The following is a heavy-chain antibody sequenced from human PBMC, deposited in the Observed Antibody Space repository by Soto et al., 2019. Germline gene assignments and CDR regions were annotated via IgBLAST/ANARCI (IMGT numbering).Heavy chain of an antibody. CDR2: FYNGGTT. CDR3: ARDGSERPATY. V-gene: IGHV4-59*01. D-gene: IGHD3-10*01. CDR1: GVSISTYY. J-gene: IGHJ4*01. Sequence: PSETLSLTCTVSGVSISTYYWIWIRQPPGKGLEWIGVFYNGGTTNYSPSLKSRGTISVDTSKNQFSLKLNSVTAADTAVYYWARDGSERPATYWGQGSLVTVSS.